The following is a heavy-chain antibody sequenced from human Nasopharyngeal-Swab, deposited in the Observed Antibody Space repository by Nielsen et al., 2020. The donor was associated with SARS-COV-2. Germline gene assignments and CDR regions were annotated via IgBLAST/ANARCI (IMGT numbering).Heavy chain of an antibody. D-gene: IGHD3-22*01. J-gene: IGHJ6*04. Sequence: WIRQPPGKGLEWIGYIYYSGSTYYNPSLKSRVTISVDTSKNQFSLKLSSVTAADTAVYYCERQSWAGYYYDSSGYMDVWGKGTTVTVSS. CDR2: IYYSGST. CDR3: ERQSWAGYYYDSSGYMDV. V-gene: IGHV4-31*02.